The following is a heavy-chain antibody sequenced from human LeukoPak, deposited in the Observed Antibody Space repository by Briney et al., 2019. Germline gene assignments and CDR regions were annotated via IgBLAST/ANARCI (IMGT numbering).Heavy chain of an antibody. V-gene: IGHV1-8*01. CDR1: GYTFTSYD. CDR2: MNPNSGNT. Sequence: GASVKVSCKASGYTFTSYDINWVRQATGQGLEWMGWMNPNSGNTGYAQKFQGRVTMTRNTSISTAYMELSSLRSEDTAVYYCATDRPYGSGSYYNRPLDYWGQGTLVTVSS. J-gene: IGHJ4*02. D-gene: IGHD3-10*01. CDR3: ATDRPYGSGSYYNRPLDY.